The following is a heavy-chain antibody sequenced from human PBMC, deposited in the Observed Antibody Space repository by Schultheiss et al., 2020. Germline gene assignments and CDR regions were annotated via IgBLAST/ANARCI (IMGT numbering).Heavy chain of an antibody. D-gene: IGHD3-22*01. CDR3: ARDRRITMIVGDNWFDP. J-gene: IGHJ5*02. CDR2: INHSGST. CDR1: GGSISSYY. Sequence: SETLSLTCTVSGGSISSYYWSWIRQPAGKGLEWIGEINHSGSTNYNPSLKSRVTISVDTSKNQFSLKLSSVTAADTAVYYCARDRRITMIVGDNWFDPWGQGTLVTVSS. V-gene: IGHV4-59*12.